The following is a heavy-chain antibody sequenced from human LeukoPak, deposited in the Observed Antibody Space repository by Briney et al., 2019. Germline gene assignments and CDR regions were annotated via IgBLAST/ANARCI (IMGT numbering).Heavy chain of an antibody. D-gene: IGHD2-15*01. J-gene: IGHJ3*02. CDR3: ARSEVAPFDI. CDR1: GGTFSSYA. Sequence: SVKVSCKASGGTFSSYAISWVRQAPGQGLEWMGGIIPIFGTANYAQKFQGRVTVTADESTSTAYMELSSLRSEDTAVYYCARSEVAPFDIWGQGTMVTVSS. CDR2: IIPIFGTA. V-gene: IGHV1-69*13.